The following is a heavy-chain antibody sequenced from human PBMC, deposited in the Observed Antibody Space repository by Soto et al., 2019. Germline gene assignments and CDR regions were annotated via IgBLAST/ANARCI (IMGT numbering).Heavy chain of an antibody. J-gene: IGHJ4*02. CDR2: SIPIFGTA. CDR1: GGTFSSYA. D-gene: IGHD6-19*01. V-gene: IGHV1-69*13. CDR3: ASGRELAVAGNGGLDY. Sequence: SVKVSCKASGGTFSSYAISWVRQAPGQGLEWMGGSIPIFGTANYAQKFQGRVTITADESTSTAYMELSSLRSEDTAVYYCASGRELAVAGNGGLDYWGQGTLVTVSS.